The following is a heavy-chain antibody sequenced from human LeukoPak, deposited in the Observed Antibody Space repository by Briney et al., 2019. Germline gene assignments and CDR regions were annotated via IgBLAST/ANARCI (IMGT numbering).Heavy chain of an antibody. V-gene: IGHV4-39*07. CDR2: IYYSGST. CDR1: GGSISSSSYY. J-gene: IGHJ4*02. CDR3: ARDSSGYIGFFDY. D-gene: IGHD3-22*01. Sequence: PSETLSLTCTVSGGSISSSSYYWGWIRQPPGKGLEWIGSIYYSGSTYYNPSLKSRVTISVDTSKNQFSLKLSSVTAADTAVYYCARDSSGYIGFFDYWGQGALVSVSS.